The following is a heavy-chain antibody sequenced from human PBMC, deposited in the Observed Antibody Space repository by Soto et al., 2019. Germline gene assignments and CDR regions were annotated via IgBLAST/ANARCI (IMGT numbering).Heavy chain of an antibody. Sequence: ASVKVSCKVSGYTLTELSMHWVRQAPGKGLEWMGGFDPEDGETIYAQKFQGRVTMTEDTSTDTAYMELSSLRSEDTAVYYCAVASSGWGYFDYWGQGTLVTVSS. D-gene: IGHD6-19*01. CDR1: GYTLTELS. CDR2: FDPEDGET. V-gene: IGHV1-24*01. J-gene: IGHJ4*02. CDR3: AVASSGWGYFDY.